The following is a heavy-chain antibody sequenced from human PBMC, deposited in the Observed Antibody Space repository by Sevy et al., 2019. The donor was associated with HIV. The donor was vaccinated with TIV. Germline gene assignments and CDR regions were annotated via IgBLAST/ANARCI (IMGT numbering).Heavy chain of an antibody. D-gene: IGHD2-8*01. CDR2: LSFGCGKI. J-gene: IGHJ4*02. Sequence: GGSLRLSCAASGFTFNIYSMSWVRQTPGKGLEWVATLSFGCGKINYADSVKGRFTMSRDDSKNSVYLEMNNLRAEDTAIYYCAREGCTTAHDYWGQGTLVTVSS. CDR1: GFTFNIYS. V-gene: IGHV3-23*01. CDR3: AREGCTTAHDY.